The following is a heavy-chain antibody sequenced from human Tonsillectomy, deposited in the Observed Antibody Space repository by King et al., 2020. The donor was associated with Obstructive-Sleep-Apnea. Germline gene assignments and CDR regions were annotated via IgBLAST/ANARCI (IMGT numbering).Heavy chain of an antibody. CDR3: ARDSGASSWSYNWFDP. CDR2: IYYSGTT. J-gene: IGHJ5*02. Sequence: VPLQESGPGLVKPSQTLSLTCTVSGGSISSGGYYWSWIRQHPGKGLEWIGYIYYSGTTYYNPSLQSRVTISVDTSKNQFSLKLSSVTAADTAVYYCARDSGASSWSYNWFDPWGQGTLVTVSS. D-gene: IGHD6-13*01. V-gene: IGHV4-31*03. CDR1: GGSISSGGYY.